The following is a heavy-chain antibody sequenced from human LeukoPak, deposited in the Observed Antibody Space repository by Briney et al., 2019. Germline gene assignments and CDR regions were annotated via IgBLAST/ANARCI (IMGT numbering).Heavy chain of an antibody. CDR3: ARHVWCSGGSCYSPYFDY. J-gene: IGHJ4*02. V-gene: IGHV4-59*05. Sequence: SETLSLTCTVSSGSISSFYWSWIRQPPGKGLEWIGSIYYSGSTYYNPSLKSRVTISVDTSKNQFSLKLSSVTAADTAVYYCARHVWCSGGSCYSPYFDYWGQGTPVTVSS. CDR1: SGSISSFY. CDR2: IYYSGST. D-gene: IGHD2-15*01.